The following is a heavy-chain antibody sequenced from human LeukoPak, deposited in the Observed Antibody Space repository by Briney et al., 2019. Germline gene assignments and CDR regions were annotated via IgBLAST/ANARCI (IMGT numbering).Heavy chain of an antibody. CDR3: ARVWGTTGYFDY. J-gene: IGHJ4*02. CDR1: GYTFTSYY. Sequence: ASVKVSCKASGYTFTSYYMHWVRQAPGQGLEWMGIINPSGGSTSYAQKFQGRVTMTRNTSTSTGYMELSSLRSEDTAVYYCARVWGTTGYFDYWGQGTLVTVSS. V-gene: IGHV1-46*01. D-gene: IGHD4-17*01. CDR2: INPSGGST.